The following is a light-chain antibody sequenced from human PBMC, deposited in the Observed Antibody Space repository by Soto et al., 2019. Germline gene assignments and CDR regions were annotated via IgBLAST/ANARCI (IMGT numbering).Light chain of an antibody. Sequence: DIQMTQSPSTLSASVGDRVTITCRASQSVSTWLAWHQQKPGKAPKLLIYKASSLQGGVTSRFSGGGSGTVFTLTISRLQPDDFATYYCQQYNTHSDTFGGGTTVEIK. J-gene: IGKJ4*01. V-gene: IGKV1-5*03. CDR2: KAS. CDR3: QQYNTHSDT. CDR1: QSVSTW.